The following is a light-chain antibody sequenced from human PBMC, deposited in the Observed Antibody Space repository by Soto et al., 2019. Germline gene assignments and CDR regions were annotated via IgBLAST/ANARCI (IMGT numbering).Light chain of an antibody. CDR3: QQYGSSPLT. CDR2: GAS. Sequence: EIVLTQSPATLSLSPGERATLSCRASQSVSSSYLACYQQKPGQAPRLLIYGASSRATGIPDRFSGSGSGTDFTLTISSLESEDFAVYYCQQYGSSPLTFGGGTKVEIK. J-gene: IGKJ4*01. CDR1: QSVSSSY. V-gene: IGKV3-20*01.